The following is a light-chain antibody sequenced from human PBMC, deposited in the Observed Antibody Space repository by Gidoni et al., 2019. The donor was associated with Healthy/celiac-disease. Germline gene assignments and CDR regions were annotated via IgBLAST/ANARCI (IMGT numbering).Light chain of an antibody. CDR3: QQRSNWPGGT. J-gene: IGKJ4*01. V-gene: IGKV3-11*01. Sequence: EIVLTQSPATLSLSPGERATLSCRASQSVSSYLAWYQQKPGQAPRLLIYDASNRATGIPARFSGSGSGTDFTLTISSLEPEDFAVYYCQQRSNWPGGTFXGXTKVEIK. CDR2: DAS. CDR1: QSVSSY.